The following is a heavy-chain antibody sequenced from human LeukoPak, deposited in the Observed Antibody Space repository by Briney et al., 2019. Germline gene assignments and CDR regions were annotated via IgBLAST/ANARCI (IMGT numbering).Heavy chain of an antibody. V-gene: IGHV4-4*07. CDR3: ARVRYYYDGSGNNAYYFDL. J-gene: IGHJ4*02. Sequence: SETLSLTCTVSGGSINTYYWSWIRRPAGKGLEWIGRIYSSGSINYNPSLKSRITMSVDMSKNQFSLRLSSVTAADTAVYYCARVRYYYDGSGNNAYYFDLWGQGTLVTVSS. CDR2: IYSSGSI. D-gene: IGHD3-22*01. CDR1: GGSINTYY.